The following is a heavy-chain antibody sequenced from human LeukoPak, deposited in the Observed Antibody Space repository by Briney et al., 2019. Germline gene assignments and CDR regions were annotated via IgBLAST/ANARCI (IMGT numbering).Heavy chain of an antibody. CDR3: ARHMRTSGWHRYGMDV. D-gene: IGHD6-25*01. Sequence: GASVNVSCKASGFSFTNFGISWVRQAPGQGLEWMGWISAYNGNTNYAQNLQGRVTMTTDTSTSTAYMELRSLPSDDTAVYYCARHMRTSGWHRYGMDVWGQGTTVTVSS. V-gene: IGHV1-18*01. CDR2: ISAYNGNT. J-gene: IGHJ6*02. CDR1: GFSFTNFG.